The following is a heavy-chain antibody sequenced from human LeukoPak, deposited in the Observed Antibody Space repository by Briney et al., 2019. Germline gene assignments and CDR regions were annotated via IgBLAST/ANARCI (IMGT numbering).Heavy chain of an antibody. Sequence: SETLSLTCAVYGGSFSGYYWSWIRQPPGKGLEWIGELNHSGSTNYNPSLKSRVTISVDTSKNQFSLKLSSVTAADTAVYYCARYGYSYGLDYWGQGTLVTVSS. V-gene: IGHV4-34*01. J-gene: IGHJ4*02. D-gene: IGHD5-18*01. CDR3: ARYGYSYGLDY. CDR2: LNHSGST. CDR1: GGSFSGYY.